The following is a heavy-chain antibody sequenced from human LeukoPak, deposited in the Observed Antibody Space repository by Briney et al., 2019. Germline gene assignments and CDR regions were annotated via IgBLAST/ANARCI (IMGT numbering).Heavy chain of an antibody. CDR3: AREGERYFDWLFPDY. CDR1: GYTFTGYY. V-gene: IGHV1-2*02. CDR2: INPNSGGT. D-gene: IGHD3-9*01. Sequence: ASVKVSCKASGYTFTGYYMHWVRQAPGQGLEWMGWINPNSGGTNYAQKFQGRVTMTRDTSISTAYMGLSRLRSDDTAVYYCAREGERYFDWLFPDYWGQGTLVTVSS. J-gene: IGHJ4*02.